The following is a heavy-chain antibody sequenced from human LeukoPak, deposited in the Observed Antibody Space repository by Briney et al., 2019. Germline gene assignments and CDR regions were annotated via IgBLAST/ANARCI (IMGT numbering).Heavy chain of an antibody. CDR1: GYTFTSYD. J-gene: IGHJ6*02. CDR2: MNPNSGNT. Sequence: ASVKVSCKASGYTFTSYDINWVRQATGQGLEWMGWMNPNSGNTGYAQKFQGRVTMTRNTSISTAYMELSSLRSEDTAVYYCARFGELTRDYYYCGMDVWGQGTTVTVSS. CDR3: ARFGELTRDYYYCGMDV. V-gene: IGHV1-8*01. D-gene: IGHD3-10*01.